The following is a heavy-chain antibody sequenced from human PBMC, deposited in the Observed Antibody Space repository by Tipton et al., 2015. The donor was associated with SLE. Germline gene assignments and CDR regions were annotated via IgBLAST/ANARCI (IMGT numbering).Heavy chain of an antibody. Sequence: TLSLNCTVSGGSISSSSYYWGWIRQPPGKGLEWIGSIYYSGSTYYNPSLKSRVTISVDTSKNQFSLKLSSVTAADTAVYYCAMIAAAEDYWGQGTLVTVSS. J-gene: IGHJ4*02. V-gene: IGHV4-39*01. D-gene: IGHD6-13*01. CDR2: IYYSGST. CDR3: AMIAAAEDY. CDR1: GGSISSSSYY.